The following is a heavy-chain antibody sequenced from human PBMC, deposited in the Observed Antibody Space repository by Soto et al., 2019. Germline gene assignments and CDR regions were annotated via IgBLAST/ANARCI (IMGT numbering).Heavy chain of an antibody. V-gene: IGHV3-21*01. Sequence: GGSLRLSCAASGFTFSSHSMNWVRQAPGKGLEWVSSISSSSSYIYYADSVKGRFTISRDNAKNSLYLQMNSLRAEDTAVYYCSSSPGGVTTPFWGQGTLVTVSS. J-gene: IGHJ4*02. CDR1: GFTFSSHS. CDR3: SSSPGGVTTPF. CDR2: ISSSSSYI. D-gene: IGHD4-17*01.